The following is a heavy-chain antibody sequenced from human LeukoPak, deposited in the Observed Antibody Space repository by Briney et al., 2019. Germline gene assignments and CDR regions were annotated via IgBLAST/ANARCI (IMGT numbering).Heavy chain of an antibody. Sequence: HPGGSLRLSCAASGSTFSSYGMHWVRQAPGKGLEWVAFIRYDGSDKYYADSVKGRFTISRDNSKSTLYLQMNSLRAEDTAAYYCANLPIRGSGSYYTDYWGQGTLVTVSS. J-gene: IGHJ4*02. CDR3: ANLPIRGSGSYYTDY. CDR2: IRYDGSDK. D-gene: IGHD3-10*01. CDR1: GSTFSSYG. V-gene: IGHV3-30*02.